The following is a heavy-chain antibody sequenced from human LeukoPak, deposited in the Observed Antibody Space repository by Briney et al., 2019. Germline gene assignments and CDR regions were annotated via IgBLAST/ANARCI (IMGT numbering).Heavy chain of an antibody. V-gene: IGHV3-48*04. Sequence: PGGSLRLSCAASGFTFSSHSMNWVRQAPGKGLEWLSYITSSSNLIYYADSVKGRFTTSRDNAKNSLYLQMNSLRAEDTAVYYCASRLRSAFDYWGQGTLVTVSS. J-gene: IGHJ4*02. CDR2: ITSSSNLI. D-gene: IGHD4-17*01. CDR1: GFTFSSHS. CDR3: ASRLRSAFDY.